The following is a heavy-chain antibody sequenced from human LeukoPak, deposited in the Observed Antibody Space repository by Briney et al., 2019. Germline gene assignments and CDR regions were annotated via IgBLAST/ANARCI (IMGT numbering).Heavy chain of an antibody. CDR3: ARYGAAFTRHWYFDL. Sequence: GGSLRLSCAASGFTFSSYDMHWVRQATGKGLEWVSAIGTAGDTYYPGSVKGRSTISRENAKNSLYLQMNSLRAGDTAVYYCARYGAAFTRHWYFDLWGRGTLVTVSS. CDR1: GFTFSSYD. J-gene: IGHJ2*01. V-gene: IGHV3-13*01. CDR2: IGTAGDT. D-gene: IGHD3-10*01.